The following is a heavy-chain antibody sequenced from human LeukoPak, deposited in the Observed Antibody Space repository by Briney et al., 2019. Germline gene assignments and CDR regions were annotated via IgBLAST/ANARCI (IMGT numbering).Heavy chain of an antibody. CDR1: GYRFSDFW. CDR3: ARAPRSTRGPWFAP. CDR2: IYPGDSDT. D-gene: IGHD2-2*01. V-gene: IGHV5-51*01. Sequence: GESLKISCRPLGYRFSDFWIGWVRQMPGKGLEWIGIIYPGDSDTIYNPAFEGQVTISVDNSNASAYLQWTSLKSSDSAIYYCARAPRSTRGPWFAPWGQGTLVTVSS. J-gene: IGHJ5*02.